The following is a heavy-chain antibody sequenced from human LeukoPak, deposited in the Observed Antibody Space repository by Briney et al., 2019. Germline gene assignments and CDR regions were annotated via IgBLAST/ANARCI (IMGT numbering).Heavy chain of an antibody. V-gene: IGHV3-66*02. Sequence: GGSLRLSCVVSGLTVSSNYMSWVRQAPGKGLEWVLVIYSGGSTYYADSVKGRFTISRDNSKNTLYLQMNSLRAEDTAVYYCARQPPYCSSTSCRGGAFDIWGQGTMVTVSS. J-gene: IGHJ3*02. CDR2: IYSGGST. CDR1: GLTVSSNY. CDR3: ARQPPYCSSTSCRGGAFDI. D-gene: IGHD2-2*01.